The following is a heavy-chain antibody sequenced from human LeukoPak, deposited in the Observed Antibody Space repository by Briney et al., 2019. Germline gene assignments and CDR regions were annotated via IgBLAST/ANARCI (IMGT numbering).Heavy chain of an antibody. Sequence: ASVKVSCKASGYTFTSYDINWVRQATGQGLEWMGWMNPNSGNTGCAQKFQGRVTMTRNTSISTAYMELSSLRSEDTAVYYCTRGHSSSWYEHWGQGTLVTVSS. CDR3: TRGHSSSWYEH. D-gene: IGHD6-13*01. V-gene: IGHV1-8*01. CDR1: GYTFTSYD. CDR2: MNPNSGNT. J-gene: IGHJ1*01.